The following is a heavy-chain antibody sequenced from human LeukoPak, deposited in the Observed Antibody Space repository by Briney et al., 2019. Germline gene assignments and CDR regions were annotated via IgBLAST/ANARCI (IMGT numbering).Heavy chain of an antibody. J-gene: IGHJ3*02. CDR3: AKDAVSGTPAFDI. V-gene: IGHV4-59*02. CDR1: GGSVSSYY. Sequence: SETLSLTCSVSGGSVSSYYWSWIRQSPGKGLEWIGYIYHSGSTNYNPSLKSRVTISVDTSKNQFSLKLSSVTAADTAVYYCAKDAVSGTPAFDIWGQGTMVTVS. CDR2: IYHSGST. D-gene: IGHD1-14*01.